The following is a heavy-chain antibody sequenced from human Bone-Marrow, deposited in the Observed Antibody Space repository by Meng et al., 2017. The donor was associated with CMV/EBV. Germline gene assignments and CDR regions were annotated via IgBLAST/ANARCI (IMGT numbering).Heavy chain of an antibody. CDR1: GDSVSSNGAA. V-gene: IGHV6-1*01. D-gene: IGHD6-6*01. CDR2: TYYRSKWYD. CDR3: ARGVSSWYFDL. Sequence: SQTLSLTCAISGDSVSSNGAAWHWIRQSPSRGLEWLGKTYYRSKWYDDYAVSGKSRITIDPDTSKNQFSLRLNSVTPEDTAVYYCARGVSSWYFDLWGPGTLVTVSS. J-gene: IGHJ2*01.